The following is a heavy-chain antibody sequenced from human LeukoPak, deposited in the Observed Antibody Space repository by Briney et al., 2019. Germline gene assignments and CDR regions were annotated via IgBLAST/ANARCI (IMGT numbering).Heavy chain of an antibody. V-gene: IGHV3-23*01. CDR3: AKSSSYDFWSGYYPY. J-gene: IGHJ4*02. Sequence: PPGESLRNSCAASGFTFSSYAMRWVRQAPGKGLEWVSAISGSGGSTYYADSVKGRFTISRDNSKNTLYLQMNSLRAEDTAVYYCAKSSSYDFWSGYYPYWGQGTLVTVSS. D-gene: IGHD3-3*01. CDR2: ISGSGGST. CDR1: GFTFSSYA.